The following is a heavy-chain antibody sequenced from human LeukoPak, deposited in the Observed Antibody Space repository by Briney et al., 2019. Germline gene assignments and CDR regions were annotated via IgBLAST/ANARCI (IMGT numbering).Heavy chain of an antibody. J-gene: IGHJ4*02. CDR3: AKERSFGTWLGDY. Sequence: GGSLRLSCAASGFTVSTNCMTWVRQAPGKGLEWVSTIYSGGTTYYADSVMGRFTISRDNSKNTLYLQMNSLRAEDTAVYYCAKERSFGTWLGDYWGQGTLVTVSS. D-gene: IGHD2/OR15-2a*01. CDR2: IYSGGTT. CDR1: GFTVSTNC. V-gene: IGHV3-53*01.